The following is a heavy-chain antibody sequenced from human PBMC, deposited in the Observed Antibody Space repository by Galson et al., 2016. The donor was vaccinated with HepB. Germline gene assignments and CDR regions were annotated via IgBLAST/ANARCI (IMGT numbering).Heavy chain of an antibody. CDR3: ARDRDAFMASYYYYGVDV. D-gene: IGHD3-3*02. CDR2: INPRGGGT. Sequence: SVKVSCKASGYTFTSYYVNWVRQAPGQGLEWMGAINPRGGGTTYAQKFQGRVTLIRDTSTSTTYMELGSLRSEDTAVYFCARDRDAFMASYYYYGVDVWGQGTTVTVSS. CDR1: GYTFTSYY. V-gene: IGHV1-46*01. J-gene: IGHJ6*02.